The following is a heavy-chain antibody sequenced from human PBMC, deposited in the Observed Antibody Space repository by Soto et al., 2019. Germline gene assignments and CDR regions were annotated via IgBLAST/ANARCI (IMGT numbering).Heavy chain of an antibody. D-gene: IGHD6-19*01. CDR2: ISGSGGST. CDR3: AKGSLQWLVQFGY. CDR1: GFTFSSYA. Sequence: EVQLLESGGGLVQPGGSLRLSCAASGFTFSSYAMSWVRQAPGKGLEWVSAISGSGGSTYYADSVKGRFTISRDNSKNTLYLQMNSLRAVDTAVYYCAKGSLQWLVQFGYWGQGTLVTVSS. V-gene: IGHV3-23*01. J-gene: IGHJ4*02.